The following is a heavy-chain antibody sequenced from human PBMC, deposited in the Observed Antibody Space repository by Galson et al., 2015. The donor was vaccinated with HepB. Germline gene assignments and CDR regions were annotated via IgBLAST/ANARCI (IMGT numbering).Heavy chain of an antibody. V-gene: IGHV3-33*01. CDR1: GFTFSSYG. CDR3: ATGLSGGITILPDPPNYYYYYGMDV. Sequence: SLRLSCAASGFTFSSYGMHWVRQAPGKGLEWVAVIWYDGSNKYYADSVKGRFTISRDNSKNTLYLQMNSLRSEDTAVYYCATGLSGGITILPDPPNYYYYYGMDVWGQGTTVTVSS. J-gene: IGHJ6*02. D-gene: IGHD3-3*01. CDR2: IWYDGSNK.